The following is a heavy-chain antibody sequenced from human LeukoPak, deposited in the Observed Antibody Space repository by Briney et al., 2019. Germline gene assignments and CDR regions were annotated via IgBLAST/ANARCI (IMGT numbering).Heavy chain of an antibody. J-gene: IGHJ4*02. CDR1: GGSFSGRSYY. CDR3: VKPYHHQDASGSITTAFYFDL. V-gene: IGHV4-39*01. CDR2: IYSGGST. D-gene: IGHD1-1*01. Sequence: PSETLFLTCTVSGGSFSGRSYYWAWIRQSPGKGLEWIGSIYSGGSTFYTPSLKSRVAISVDTSKNHFSLRLSSATAADSAVYYCVKPYHHQDASGSITTAFYFDLWGQGILVTVSS.